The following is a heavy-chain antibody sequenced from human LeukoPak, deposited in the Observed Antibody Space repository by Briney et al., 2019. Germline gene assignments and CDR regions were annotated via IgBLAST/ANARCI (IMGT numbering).Heavy chain of an antibody. CDR1: GASINSSNW. J-gene: IGHJ4*02. Sequence: SGTLSLTCAVSGASINSSNWWSWVRQSPGKGLEWIGEIYHSGSTNYNPSLKSRVTISVDRSKNQFSLKLSSVTAADTAVYYCARAGGIAAAGPPDYWGQGTLVTVSS. D-gene: IGHD6-13*01. V-gene: IGHV4-4*02. CDR2: IYHSGST. CDR3: ARAGGIAAAGPPDY.